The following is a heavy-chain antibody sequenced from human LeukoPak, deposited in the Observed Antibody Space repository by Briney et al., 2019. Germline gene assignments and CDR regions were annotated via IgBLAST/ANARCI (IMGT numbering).Heavy chain of an antibody. J-gene: IGHJ4*02. CDR1: GYTFTSFA. CDR3: ARDYYDSSGYYPTSDY. CDR2: INAGNGNT. Sequence: GASVKVSCKASGYTFTSFAIHWVRQAPGQRLEWMGWINAGNGNTKYSQKFQGRVTITRDTFASTAYMELSSLRSEDTAVYYCARDYYDSSGYYPTSDYWGQGTLVTVSS. D-gene: IGHD3-22*01. V-gene: IGHV1-3*01.